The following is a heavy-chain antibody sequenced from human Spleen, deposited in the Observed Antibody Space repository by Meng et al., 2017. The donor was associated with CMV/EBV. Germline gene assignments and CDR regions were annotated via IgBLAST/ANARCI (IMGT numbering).Heavy chain of an antibody. CDR2: IKQDGSEK. D-gene: IGHD3-9*01. J-gene: IGHJ4*02. CDR1: GFTFSSYW. V-gene: IGHV3-7*01. CDR3: ARGVDSTGYYLGY. Sequence: GESLKISCAASGFTFSSYWMSWVRQAPGKGLEWVANIKQDGSEKYYVDSVKGRFTISRDNAKNSLYLRMNSLRAGDTAVYYCARGVDSTGYYLGYWGQGTLVTVSS.